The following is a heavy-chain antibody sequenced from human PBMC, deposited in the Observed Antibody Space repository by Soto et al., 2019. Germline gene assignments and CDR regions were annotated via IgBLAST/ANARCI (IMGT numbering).Heavy chain of an antibody. CDR2: IYYSGST. V-gene: IGHV4-59*01. CDR3: ARDSGYDPQTLDY. D-gene: IGHD5-12*01. Sequence: QVQLQESGPGLVKPSETLSLTCTVSGGSIKNFYWSWIRQPPGKGLEWIGYIYYSGSTNYNPSLKSRVTISVDTSKNQFSLKLSSVTAADTAVYYCARDSGYDPQTLDYWGQGTLVTVSS. CDR1: GGSIKNFY. J-gene: IGHJ4*02.